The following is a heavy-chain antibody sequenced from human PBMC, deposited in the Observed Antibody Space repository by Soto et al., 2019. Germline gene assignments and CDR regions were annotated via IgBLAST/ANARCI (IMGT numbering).Heavy chain of an antibody. CDR2: IYWDDDK. Sequence: QITLKESGPTLVTPTQTLTLTCTFSGFSLSTLGVGVGWIRQPPGKALEWLALIYWDDDKRYIPSLKSRLTITKDTSKNQVVLTVTNVDPEDTATYYCALQRYGEFEYWGPGTLVTVSS. V-gene: IGHV2-5*02. D-gene: IGHD5-18*01. CDR3: ALQRYGEFEY. CDR1: GFSLSTLGVG. J-gene: IGHJ4*02.